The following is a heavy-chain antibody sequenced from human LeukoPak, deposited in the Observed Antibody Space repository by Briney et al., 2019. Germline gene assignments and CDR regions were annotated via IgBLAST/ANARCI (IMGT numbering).Heavy chain of an antibody. D-gene: IGHD3-22*01. J-gene: IGHJ4*02. Sequence: ASVKASCKASGYTFTGYYMHWVRQAPGQGLEWMGRINPNSGGTNYAQKFQGRVTMTRDTSISTAYMELSRLRSDDTAVYYCARRVGYDSSGYYYVSTGSLVYWGQGTLVTVSS. CDR1: GYTFTGYY. V-gene: IGHV1-2*06. CDR3: ARRVGYDSSGYYYVSTGSLVY. CDR2: INPNSGGT.